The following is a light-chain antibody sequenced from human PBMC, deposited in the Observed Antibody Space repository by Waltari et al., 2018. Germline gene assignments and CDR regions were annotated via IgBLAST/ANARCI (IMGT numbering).Light chain of an antibody. V-gene: IGLV2-8*01. CDR2: EVS. J-gene: IGLJ2*01. Sequence: QSALTQPPSASGSPGPSVTISCTGTSSDVGGYNYVSWYQQHPGKAPKLMIYEVSKRPSGVPDLFSGSKSGNTASLTVSGLQAEDEADYYCSSYAGSTLVFGGGTKLTVL. CDR1: SSDVGGYNY. CDR3: SSYAGSTLV.